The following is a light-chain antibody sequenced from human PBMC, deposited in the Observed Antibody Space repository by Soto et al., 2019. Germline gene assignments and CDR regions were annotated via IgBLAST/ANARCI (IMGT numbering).Light chain of an antibody. CDR1: QSVSSF. CDR2: VAS. J-gene: IGKJ1*01. Sequence: DIQMTQSPSSLSASIGDRVTITCRASQSVSSFLNWYQQKPGKAPSLLIYVASNLPSGVPPRFSGSGSGTEFSLTITSLQPEDFATYYCQQSFNTPWTFGHGTKVELK. CDR3: QQSFNTPWT. V-gene: IGKV1-39*01.